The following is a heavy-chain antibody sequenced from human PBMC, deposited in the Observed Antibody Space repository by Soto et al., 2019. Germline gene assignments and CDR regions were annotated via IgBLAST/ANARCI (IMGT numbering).Heavy chain of an antibody. CDR1: GFTFSSYA. V-gene: IGHV3-23*01. CDR3: GKGSSGYRFYFDY. J-gene: IGHJ4*02. D-gene: IGHD3-22*01. CDR2: ISGSGGST. Sequence: GGSLRLSCAASGFTFSSYAMSWVRQAPGKGLEWVSAISGSGGSTYYADSVKGRFTISRDNSKNTLYLQMNSLRAEDTAVYYCGKGSSGYRFYFDYWGQGTLVTVSS.